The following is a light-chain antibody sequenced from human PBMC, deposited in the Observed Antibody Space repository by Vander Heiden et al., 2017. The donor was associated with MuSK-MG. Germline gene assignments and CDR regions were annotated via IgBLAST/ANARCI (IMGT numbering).Light chain of an antibody. CDR3: RQCTHWLWT. CDR1: QSLVHSDGNTY. CDR2: KVS. Sequence: DVVMTQSPLSLPVTLGQPASISCRSSQSLVHSDGNTYLDWFQQRPGHSPRRLIYKVSNRDSGVPDRFSGSGSGTDFTLTISRVEAEDVGVYYCRQCTHWLWTFGQGTKVEIK. J-gene: IGKJ1*01. V-gene: IGKV2-30*02.